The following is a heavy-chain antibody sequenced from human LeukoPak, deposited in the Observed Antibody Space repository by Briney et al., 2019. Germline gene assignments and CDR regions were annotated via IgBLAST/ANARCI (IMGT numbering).Heavy chain of an antibody. CDR2: IYTSGST. Sequence: SETLSLTCTVSGGSISSYYWSWIRQPPGKGLEWIGHIYTSGSTNYNPSLKSRVTISVDTSKNQFSLKLSSVTAADTAVYYCARDRVYSSSWYWFDPWGQGTLVTVSS. D-gene: IGHD6-13*01. V-gene: IGHV4-4*08. J-gene: IGHJ5*02. CDR3: ARDRVYSSSWYWFDP. CDR1: GGSISSYY.